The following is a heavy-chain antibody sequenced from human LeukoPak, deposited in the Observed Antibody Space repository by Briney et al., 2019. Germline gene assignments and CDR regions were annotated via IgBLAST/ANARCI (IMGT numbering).Heavy chain of an antibody. CDR2: INTNTGNP. D-gene: IGHD4-17*01. J-gene: IGHJ4*02. Sequence: GASVKVSCKASGYTFSSYAMNWVRQAPGQGLEWMGWINTNTGNPTYAQGFTGWFVFSLDTSVSTAYLQISSLQAEDTAVYYCARSNNDGDYLGVGFDYWGQGTLVTVSS. V-gene: IGHV7-4-1*02. CDR1: GYTFSSYA. CDR3: ARSNNDGDYLGVGFDY.